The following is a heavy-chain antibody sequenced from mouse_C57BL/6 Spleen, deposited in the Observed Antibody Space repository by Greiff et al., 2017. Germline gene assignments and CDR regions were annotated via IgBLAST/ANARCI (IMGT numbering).Heavy chain of an antibody. V-gene: IGHV1-69*01. CDR3: ASNYGSSYRFAY. Sequence: QVQLKQPGAELVMPGASVKLSCKASGYTFTSYWMHWVKQRPGQGLEWIGEIDPSDSYTNYNQKFKGKSTLTVDKSSSTAYMQLSSLTSEDSAVYYCASNYGSSYRFAYWGQGTLVTVSA. J-gene: IGHJ3*01. CDR2: IDPSDSYT. D-gene: IGHD1-1*01. CDR1: GYTFTSYW.